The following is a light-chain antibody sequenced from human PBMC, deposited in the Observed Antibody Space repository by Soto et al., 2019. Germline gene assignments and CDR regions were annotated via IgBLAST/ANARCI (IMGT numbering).Light chain of an antibody. CDR3: SSYTSNSTLYV. J-gene: IGLJ1*01. CDR2: EVS. CDR1: NSDVGGYNY. V-gene: IGLV2-14*01. Sequence: QSALTQPASVSGSPGQSITISCTGTNSDVGGYNYVSWYQQHPGKAPALMIYEVSHRPSGVSNHFSGSKSDNTPSLTISGLQAEDEADYYCSSYTSNSTLYVFGTGTKVTV.